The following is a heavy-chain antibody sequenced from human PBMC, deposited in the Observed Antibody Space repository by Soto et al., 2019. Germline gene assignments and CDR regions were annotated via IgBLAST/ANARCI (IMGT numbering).Heavy chain of an antibody. V-gene: IGHV1-3*04. D-gene: IGHD1-26*01. J-gene: IGHJ4*02. Sequence: ASVKVSCKASGYTFSRYTIHWVRQAPGQGLEWMGWVNTVNGKTGYSLKFQGRVTISRDTSADTVYMDLSSLTSEDTATYYCVREAYYNVLSCLDYWGQGALVTVSS. CDR3: VREAYYNVLSCLDY. CDR1: GYTFSRYT. CDR2: VNTVNGKT.